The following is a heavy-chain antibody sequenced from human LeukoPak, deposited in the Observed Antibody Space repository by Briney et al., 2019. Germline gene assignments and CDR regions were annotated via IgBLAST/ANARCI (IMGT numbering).Heavy chain of an antibody. CDR2: ISYSGIT. CDR1: DGSINGYY. D-gene: IGHD5-18*01. V-gene: IGHV4-59*01. CDR3: TRGVGIQRWSFFFDY. Sequence: PSETLSLTCTVSDGSINGYYWSWIRQPPGKGLEWIGFISYSGITDYTSSLKSRVTFSLDTANNQISLQLNSVTAADTADYYCTRGVGIQRWSFFFDYWSQGCLVSVSS. J-gene: IGHJ4*02.